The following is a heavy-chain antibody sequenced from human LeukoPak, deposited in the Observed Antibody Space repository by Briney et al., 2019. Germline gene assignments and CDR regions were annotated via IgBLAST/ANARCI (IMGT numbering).Heavy chain of an antibody. D-gene: IGHD3-10*01. Sequence: PGGSLRLSCAASGFPFSIYAMSWVRQAPGKGLEWVSAISGSGGSTYYADSVKGRFTISRDNSKNTPYLQMNSLRAEDTAVYYCAKTGAGYYYMDVWGKGTTVTVSS. CDR1: GFPFSIYA. CDR2: ISGSGGST. V-gene: IGHV3-23*01. CDR3: AKTGAGYYYMDV. J-gene: IGHJ6*03.